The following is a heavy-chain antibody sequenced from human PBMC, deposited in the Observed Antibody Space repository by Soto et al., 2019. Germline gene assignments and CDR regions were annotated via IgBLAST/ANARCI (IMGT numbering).Heavy chain of an antibody. CDR3: ARRATYYYYYGMDA. Sequence: SETLSLTCTVSGGSISSSSYYWGWIRQPPGKGLEWIGSIYYSGSTYYNPSLKSRVTISVDTSKNQFSLKLSSVTAADTAVYYCARRATYYYYYGMDAWGQGTTVTVSS. J-gene: IGHJ6*02. V-gene: IGHV4-39*01. CDR1: GGSISSSSYY. CDR2: IYYSGST.